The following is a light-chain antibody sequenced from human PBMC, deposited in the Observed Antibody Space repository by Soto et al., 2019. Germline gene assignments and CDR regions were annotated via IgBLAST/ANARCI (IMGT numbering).Light chain of an antibody. CDR1: QSVSSSF. CDR3: QQRSDWRWT. J-gene: IGKJ1*01. Sequence: EIVLTQSPGTLSLSPGERATLSCRASQSVSSSFLAWYQQKPGQAPRLLIYGASNRATGIPDRFSGSGSGTDFTLTISRLEPEDFAVYYCQQRSDWRWTFGQGTKVEIK. CDR2: GAS. V-gene: IGKV3D-20*02.